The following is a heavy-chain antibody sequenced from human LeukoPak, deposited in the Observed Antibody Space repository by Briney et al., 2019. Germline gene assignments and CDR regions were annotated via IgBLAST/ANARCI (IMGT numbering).Heavy chain of an antibody. CDR3: ATYRVRHLNSLDY. D-gene: IGHD3-16*02. CDR2: INQDGSEK. V-gene: IGHV3-7*03. Sequence: GGSLRLSCVASEFTFSTYWMTWVRQAPGKGLEWVANINQDGSEKNYVDSVKGRFTVSRDNAKNSLFLQMNSLRAEDAAVYYCATYRVRHLNSLDYWGRGTLVSVSS. J-gene: IGHJ4*02. CDR1: EFTFSTYW.